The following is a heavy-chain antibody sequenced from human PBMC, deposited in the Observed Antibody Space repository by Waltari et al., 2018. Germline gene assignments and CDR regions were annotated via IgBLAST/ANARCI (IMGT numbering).Heavy chain of an antibody. J-gene: IGHJ6*02. CDR3: ARGWQLVPAYGMDV. Sequence: QVQLGQSGAEVKKPGSSVKVSCKASGGTFSSYAISWVRQAPGQGLEWMRGLIPIFGTANYAKKCQCGVTITADESTSTAYMELSSLRAEDTAGYYWARGWQLVPAYGMDVWGQGTTVTVSS. V-gene: IGHV1-69*01. D-gene: IGHD6-6*01. CDR2: LIPIFGTA. CDR1: GGTFSSYA.